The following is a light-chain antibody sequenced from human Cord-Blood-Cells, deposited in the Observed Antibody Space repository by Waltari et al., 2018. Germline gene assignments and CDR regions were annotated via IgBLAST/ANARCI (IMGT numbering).Light chain of an antibody. CDR1: QSISSY. V-gene: IGKV1-39*01. J-gene: IGKJ2*01. CDR3: QQSYSTPPYT. CDR2: AAS. Sequence: IQMTQSPASLSASVGDRVTIHCRASQSISSYLNWYQQKPGKAPKLLIYAASSLQSGVPSRFSGSGSGTDFTLTISSLQPEDFATYYCQQSYSTPPYTFGQGTKLEIK.